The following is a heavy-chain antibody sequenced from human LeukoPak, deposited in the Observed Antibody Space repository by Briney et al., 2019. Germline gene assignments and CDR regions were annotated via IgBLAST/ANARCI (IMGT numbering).Heavy chain of an antibody. J-gene: IGHJ3*02. CDR3: ASLKNIVGAIYAFDI. CDR1: GFTFSSYS. V-gene: IGHV3-21*01. CDR2: ISSSSSYI. Sequence: GGSLRLSCAASGFTFSSYSMNWVRQAPGKGLEWVSSISSSSSYIYYADSVKGRFTISRDNAKNSLYLQMNSLRAEDTAVYYCASLKNIVGAIYAFDIWGQGTMVTVSS. D-gene: IGHD1-26*01.